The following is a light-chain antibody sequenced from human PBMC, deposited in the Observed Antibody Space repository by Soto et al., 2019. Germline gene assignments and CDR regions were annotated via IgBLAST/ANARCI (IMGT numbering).Light chain of an antibody. CDR2: DVS. V-gene: IGLV1-40*01. CDR3: CSYAGSYTGV. CDR1: RSNIGAGYD. Sequence: QSVLTQPPSVSGAPGQRVTISCTGSRSNIGAGYDVHWYQHLPGTAPKLMIYDVSKRPSGVPDRFSGSKSGNTASLTISGLQAEDEADYYCCSYAGSYTGVFGTGTKLTVL. J-gene: IGLJ1*01.